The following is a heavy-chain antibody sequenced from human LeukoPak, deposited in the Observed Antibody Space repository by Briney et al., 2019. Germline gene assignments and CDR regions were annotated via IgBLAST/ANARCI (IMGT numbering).Heavy chain of an antibody. D-gene: IGHD3-22*01. Sequence: ASVEVSCKASGYTFTSYGISWVRQAPGQGLEGMGWISAYNGNTNYAQKLQGRVTMTTDTSTSTAYMELRSLRSDDTAVYYCASRTRGYYYDSSGYPNDAFDIWGQGTMVTVSS. CDR2: ISAYNGNT. CDR3: ASRTRGYYYDSSGYPNDAFDI. CDR1: GYTFTSYG. J-gene: IGHJ3*02. V-gene: IGHV1-18*01.